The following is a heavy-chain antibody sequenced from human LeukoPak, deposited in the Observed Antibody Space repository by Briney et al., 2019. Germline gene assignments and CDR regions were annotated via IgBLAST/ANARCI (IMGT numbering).Heavy chain of an antibody. J-gene: IGHJ6*03. CDR3: AKEGLERLRRHYMDV. D-gene: IGHD1-26*01. CDR1: GFTFDDYT. CDR2: ISWDGGST. V-gene: IGHV3-43*01. Sequence: GGSLRLSCAASGFTFDDYTMHWVRQAPGKGLEWVSLISWDGGSTYYADSVKGRFTISRDNSKNSLYLQMNSLRTEDTALYYCAKEGLERLRRHYMDVWGKGTTVTVSS.